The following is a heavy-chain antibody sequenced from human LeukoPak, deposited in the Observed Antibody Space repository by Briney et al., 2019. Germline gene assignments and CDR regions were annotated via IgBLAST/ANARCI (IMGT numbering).Heavy chain of an antibody. CDR2: ISASGSNI. J-gene: IGHJ4*02. Sequence: GGSLRLSCAASGFPFSSYSMNWVRQAPGKGLEWVSYISASGSNIYYLDSVKGRFTVSRDNAMNSLFLQTDRPRAEDTAVYYCVRVKGTYFDFWGRGTLVTVSS. V-gene: IGHV3-48*01. CDR1: GFPFSSYS. D-gene: IGHD1-1*01. CDR3: VRVKGTYFDF.